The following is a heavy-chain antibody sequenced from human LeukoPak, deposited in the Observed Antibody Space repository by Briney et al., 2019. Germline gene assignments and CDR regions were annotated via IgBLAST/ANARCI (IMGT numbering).Heavy chain of an antibody. CDR1: GGSISSYY. D-gene: IGHD6-13*01. CDR3: ARDLEGAAAGF. J-gene: IGHJ4*02. CDR2: IYHSGST. Sequence: SETLSLTCTVSGGSISSYYWSWIRQPPGKGLEWIGSIYHSGSTYYNPSLKSRVTISVDTSKNQFSLKLSSVTAADTAVYYCARDLEGAAAGFWGQGTLVTVSS. V-gene: IGHV4-38-2*02.